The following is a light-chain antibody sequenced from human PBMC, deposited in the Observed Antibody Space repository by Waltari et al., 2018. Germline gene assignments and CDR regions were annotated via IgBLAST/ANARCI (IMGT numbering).Light chain of an antibody. CDR3: SSYTTSTTQV. CDR1: GSDIGSYNR. V-gene: IGLV2-18*02. CDR2: EVN. J-gene: IGLJ1*01. Sequence: QSALTQPPSVSGSPGQSVTISCSGTGSDIGSYNRVSWYQQSPGTAPRLMIYEVNSRPSGVPDRFPGSKSGNTASLTISGLQAEDEADYYCSSYTTSTTQVFGTGTKVTVL.